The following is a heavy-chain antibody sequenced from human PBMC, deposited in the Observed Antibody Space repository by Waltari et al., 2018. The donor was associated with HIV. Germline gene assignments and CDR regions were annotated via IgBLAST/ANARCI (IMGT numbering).Heavy chain of an antibody. D-gene: IGHD3-9*01. CDR1: GFTFSSYA. CDR3: ARDTILTGYYIHYDMAV. Sequence: QVQLVESGGGVVQPGRSLRLSCAASGFTFSSYAMHWVRQAPGKGLLFLAVISYDGSNTYYTDSVKGRFTISRDNSKNTLYLQMNNLRTEDTAVFYCARDTILTGYYIHYDMAVWGQGTTVTVSS. CDR2: ISYDGSNT. J-gene: IGHJ6*02. V-gene: IGHV3-30*10.